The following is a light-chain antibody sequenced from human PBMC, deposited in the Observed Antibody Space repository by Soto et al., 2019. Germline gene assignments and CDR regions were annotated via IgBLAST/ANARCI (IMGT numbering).Light chain of an antibody. Sequence: IQMTQSASTLSAYVGDRVTITCRASQSISDWLAWFQLKPGKAPKLLIYDASSLESGVPSRFSGSGSGTEFTLTISSLQPDDFATYYCQQYNSYSRTFGQGTKVDIK. J-gene: IGKJ1*01. CDR2: DAS. V-gene: IGKV1-5*01. CDR1: QSISDW. CDR3: QQYNSYSRT.